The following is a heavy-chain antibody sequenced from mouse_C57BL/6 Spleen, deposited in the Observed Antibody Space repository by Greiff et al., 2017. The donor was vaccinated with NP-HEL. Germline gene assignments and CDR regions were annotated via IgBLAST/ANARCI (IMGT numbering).Heavy chain of an antibody. Sequence: VQLQQSGAELMKPGASVKLSCKATGYTFSGYWIEWVKQRPGHGLEWIGELLPGSGSTNYNEKFKGKATFTADTSSNTAYMQLSSLTTEDSAIYYCALRQLRLPAWFAYWGQGTLVTVSA. CDR1: GYTFSGYW. V-gene: IGHV1-9*01. CDR3: ALRQLRLPAWFAY. D-gene: IGHD3-2*02. CDR2: LLPGSGST. J-gene: IGHJ3*01.